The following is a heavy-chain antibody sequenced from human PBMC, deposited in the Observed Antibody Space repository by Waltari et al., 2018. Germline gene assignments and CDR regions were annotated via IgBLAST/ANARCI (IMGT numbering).Heavy chain of an antibody. CDR2: ISYNGAT. CDR3: ATYIGASVGTAAFDV. CDR1: GGSITTSRHY. D-gene: IGHD5-12*01. J-gene: IGHJ3*01. V-gene: IGHV4-39*01. Sequence: QLQLQESGPGLVKPSETLSLTCSVSGGSITTSRHYRGWIGPPPGQGLEWIGTISYNGATYTSPSLKSRVTMSRDTSKNQLSLTLDSMTAADTAVYYCATYIGASVGTAAFDVWGQGTMVTVSS.